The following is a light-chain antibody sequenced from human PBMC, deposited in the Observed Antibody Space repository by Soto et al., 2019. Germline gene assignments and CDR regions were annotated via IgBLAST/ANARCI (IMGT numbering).Light chain of an antibody. Sequence: EIVLTQSPGTLSLSPGERATLSCRASQSISSGYLAWYQQKPGQAPRLLIYGASSRATGIPDRFSGSGSETDFTLTISRLEPEDFAVYYCQQRSNWPPTFGQGTKVDIK. J-gene: IGKJ1*01. CDR3: QQRSNWPPT. CDR1: QSISSGY. CDR2: GAS. V-gene: IGKV3D-20*02.